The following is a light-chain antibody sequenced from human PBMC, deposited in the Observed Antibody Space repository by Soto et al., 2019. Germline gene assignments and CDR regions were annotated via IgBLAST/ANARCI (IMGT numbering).Light chain of an antibody. CDR3: CSYAGSYTWV. Sequence: QSALTQPRSVSGSPGQSVTISCTGTSSDVGGYNYVSWYQQHPGKAPKLMIYDVSKRPSGLPDRFSGSKSGNTASLTISGLQADDEADYYCCSYAGSYTWVFGGGTKVTVL. V-gene: IGLV2-11*01. CDR1: SSDVGGYNY. CDR2: DVS. J-gene: IGLJ3*02.